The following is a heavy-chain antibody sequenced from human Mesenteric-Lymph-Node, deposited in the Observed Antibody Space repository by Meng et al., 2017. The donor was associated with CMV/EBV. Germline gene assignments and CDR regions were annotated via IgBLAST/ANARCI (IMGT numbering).Heavy chain of an antibody. J-gene: IGHJ6*02. Sequence: ASVKVSCKASGYTFTSYDINWVRQATGQGLEWMGWMNPNSGNTGYAQKFQGRVTMTRNTSISTAYMELSSLRSEDTAVYYCAREGGSCSSTSCYTPAYYYYGMDVWGQGTTVTVSS. V-gene: IGHV1-8*01. CDR1: GYTFTSYD. CDR2: MNPNSGNT. D-gene: IGHD2-2*02. CDR3: AREGGSCSSTSCYTPAYYYYGMDV.